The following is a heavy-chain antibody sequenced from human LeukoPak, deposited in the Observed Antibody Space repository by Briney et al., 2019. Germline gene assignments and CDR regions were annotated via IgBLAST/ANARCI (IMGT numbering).Heavy chain of an antibody. J-gene: IGHJ6*02. CDR3: ARAHITIFGVVIPMDV. CDR1: GFSFSTQR. V-gene: IGHV3-21*01. D-gene: IGHD3-3*01. CDR2: ISSSSSYI. Sequence: GGSLRLSCAASGFSFSTQRMHWVRQAPGKGLEWVSSISSSSSYIYYADSVKGRFTISRDNAKNSLYLQMNSLRAEDTAVYYCARAHITIFGVVIPMDVWGQGTTVTVSS.